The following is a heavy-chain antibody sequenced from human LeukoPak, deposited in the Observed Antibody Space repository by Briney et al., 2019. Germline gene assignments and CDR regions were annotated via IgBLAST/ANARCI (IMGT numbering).Heavy chain of an antibody. D-gene: IGHD3-22*01. CDR1: GGSFSGYY. V-gene: IGHV4-34*01. J-gene: IGHJ4*02. Sequence: SETLSLTCAVYGGSFSGYYWSWNRQPPGKGLEWIGEINHSGSTNYNPSLKSRVTISVDTSKSQFSLKLSSVTAADTAVYYCARGYIGYYYDSSGLDYWGQGTLVTVSS. CDR2: INHSGST. CDR3: ARGYIGYYYDSSGLDY.